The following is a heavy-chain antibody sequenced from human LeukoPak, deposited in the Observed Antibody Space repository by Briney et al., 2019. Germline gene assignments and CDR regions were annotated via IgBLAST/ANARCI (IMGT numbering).Heavy chain of an antibody. CDR2: IKQDGSEK. CDR1: GFTFSSYW. CDR3: AKDGYILTGYSDY. D-gene: IGHD3-9*01. Sequence: GGSLRLSCAASGFTFSSYWMSWVRQAPGKGLEWVANIKQDGSEKYYVDSVKGRFTISRDNSKNTLSLQMNSLRAEDTAVYYCAKDGYILTGYSDYWGQGTLVTVSS. V-gene: IGHV3-7*01. J-gene: IGHJ4*02.